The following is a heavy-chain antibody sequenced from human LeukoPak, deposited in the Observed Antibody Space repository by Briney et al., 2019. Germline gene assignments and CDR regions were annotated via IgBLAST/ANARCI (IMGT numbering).Heavy chain of an antibody. Sequence: ASVKVSCKASGYTFTSYYMHWVRQAPGQGLEWMGRIIPILGIANYAQKFQGRVTITADKSTSTAYMELSSLRSEDTAVYYCARDGDYSSSWSIDYWGQGTLVTVSS. V-gene: IGHV1-69*04. CDR3: ARDGDYSSSWSIDY. D-gene: IGHD6-13*01. CDR1: GYTFTSYY. CDR2: IIPILGIA. J-gene: IGHJ4*02.